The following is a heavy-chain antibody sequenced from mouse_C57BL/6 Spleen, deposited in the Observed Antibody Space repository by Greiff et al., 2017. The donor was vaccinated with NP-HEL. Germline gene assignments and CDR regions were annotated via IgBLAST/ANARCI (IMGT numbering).Heavy chain of an antibody. V-gene: IGHV5-4*01. CDR3: ARDGGSGARLAY. Sequence: EVQLVESGGGLVKPGGSLKLSCAASGFTFSSYAMSWVRQTPEKRLEWVATISDGGSYTYYPDNVKGRFTISRDNAKNNLYLQMSHLKSEDTAMYYCARDGGSGARLAYWGQGTLVTVSA. J-gene: IGHJ3*01. CDR1: GFTFSSYA. CDR2: ISDGGSYT. D-gene: IGHD3-2*02.